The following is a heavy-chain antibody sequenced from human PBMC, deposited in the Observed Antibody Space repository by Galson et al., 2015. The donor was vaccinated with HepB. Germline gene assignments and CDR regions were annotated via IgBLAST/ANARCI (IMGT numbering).Heavy chain of an antibody. J-gene: IGHJ5*02. CDR3: ARARYSTSPPDH. CDR2: ISVYNGNG. Sequence: SVKVSCKAAGYSFSNYGISWVRQAPGQGLEWMGWISVYNGNGNYAQKFQGRLTMTTDTSTSTTYMELRSLRSDDTAVFSCARARYSTSPPDHWGQGTLVTVSS. D-gene: IGHD2/OR15-2a*01. V-gene: IGHV1-18*04. CDR1: GYSFSNYG.